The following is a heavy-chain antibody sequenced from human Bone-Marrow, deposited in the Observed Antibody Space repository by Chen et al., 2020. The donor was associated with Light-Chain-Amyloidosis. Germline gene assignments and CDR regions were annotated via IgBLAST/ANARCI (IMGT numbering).Heavy chain of an antibody. D-gene: IGHD3-9*01. CDR2: IRGSGGIR. Sequence: EVQLVESGGGLLQRGGSLRLSCAASGFAFSSYAMSWVRQAPGKGLGWVSTIRGSGGIRYYGDSVKGRLTSSRDNSKTALFLQMNSLRAEDTAVYYCAKDISYDDILPGYPADAFDIWGQGTMVTVSS. CDR1: GFAFSSYA. V-gene: IGHV3-23*04. CDR3: AKDISYDDILPGYPADAFDI. J-gene: IGHJ3*02.